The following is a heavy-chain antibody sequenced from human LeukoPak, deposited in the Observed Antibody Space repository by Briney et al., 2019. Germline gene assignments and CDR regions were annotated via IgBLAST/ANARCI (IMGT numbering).Heavy chain of an antibody. CDR1: GFTFDDYA. CDR3: ASRGFDP. V-gene: IGHV3-9*01. J-gene: IGHJ5*02. CDR2: ISWNSGSI. Sequence: GGSLRLSCAASGFTFDDYAMHWVRQAPGKGLEWVSGISWNSGSIGYADSVKGRFTISRDNAKNSLYLQMNSLRAEDTALYYCASRGFDPWGQGTLVTVSP. D-gene: IGHD2-2*01.